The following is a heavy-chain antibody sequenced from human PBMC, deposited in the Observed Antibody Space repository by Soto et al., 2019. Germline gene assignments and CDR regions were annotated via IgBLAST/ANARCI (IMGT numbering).Heavy chain of an antibody. V-gene: IGHV1-18*04. CDR2: ISTYDGSI. D-gene: IGHD2-21*01. CDR3: ARDPATAYSSSSFDY. J-gene: IGHJ4*02. Sequence: ASVKVSCKASGYTFTTYGIAWVRQAPGQGLEWMGWISTYDGSINYAQNIQGRVSMSTDPSTSTAYMELRNLRSADTAIYYCARDPATAYSSSSFDYWGQGTLVTVSS. CDR1: GYTFTTYG.